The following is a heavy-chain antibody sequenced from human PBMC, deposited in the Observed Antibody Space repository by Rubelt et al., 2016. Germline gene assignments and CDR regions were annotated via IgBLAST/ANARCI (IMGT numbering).Heavy chain of an antibody. D-gene: IGHD2-8*02. Sequence: EVQLVESGGGLVQPGGSLRLSCAASGFTFSSYAMSWVRQAPGKGLEWVSAISGGSGSTYYADSVKGRFTISGDNSKNTLHLQMNSLRAEDSAVYYCARGRSGGPDVFDIWGQGTMVTVSS. V-gene: IGHV3-23*04. CDR1: GFTFSSYA. CDR2: ISGGSGST. CDR3: ARGRSGGPDVFDI. J-gene: IGHJ3*02.